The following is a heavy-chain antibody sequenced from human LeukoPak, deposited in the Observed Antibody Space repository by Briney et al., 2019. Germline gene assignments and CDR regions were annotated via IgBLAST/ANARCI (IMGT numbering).Heavy chain of an antibody. Sequence: PSQTLSLTCSVSGGSISSDDYCWNWIRQHPGKGLEWIGYIYYSGSTYYNPSLKSRVALSVDTSKNQFSLKLSSLTAADTAVYYCAKSREEIRGLDAFDIWGQGTMVTVSS. D-gene: IGHD5-24*01. J-gene: IGHJ3*02. CDR2: IYYSGST. CDR3: AKSREEIRGLDAFDI. V-gene: IGHV4-31*03. CDR1: GGSISSDDYC.